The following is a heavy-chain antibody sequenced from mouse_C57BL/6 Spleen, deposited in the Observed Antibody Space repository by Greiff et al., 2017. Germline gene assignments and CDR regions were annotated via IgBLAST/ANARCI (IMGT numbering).Heavy chain of an antibody. J-gene: IGHJ1*03. V-gene: IGHV1-50*01. CDR2: IDPSDSYT. Sequence: QVQLQQPGAELVKPGASVKLSCKASGYTFTSYWMQWVKQRPGQGLEWIGEIDPSDSYTNYNQKFKGKATLTVDTSSSTAYMQLSSLTSEDSAVYYCARWDGSSGGYFDVWGTGTTVTVSS. CDR1: GYTFTSYW. D-gene: IGHD1-1*01. CDR3: ARWDGSSGGYFDV.